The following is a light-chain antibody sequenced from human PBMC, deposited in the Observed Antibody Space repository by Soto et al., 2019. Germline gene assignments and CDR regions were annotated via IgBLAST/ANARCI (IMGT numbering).Light chain of an antibody. Sequence: GDRVTITCQASQDISNYLNWYQQKPGKAPKLLIYDASNLETGVPSRFSGSGSGTDFTFTISSLQPEDIATYYCQLELTFGGGTKVEIK. CDR2: DAS. CDR1: QDISNY. J-gene: IGKJ4*01. V-gene: IGKV1-33*01. CDR3: QLELT.